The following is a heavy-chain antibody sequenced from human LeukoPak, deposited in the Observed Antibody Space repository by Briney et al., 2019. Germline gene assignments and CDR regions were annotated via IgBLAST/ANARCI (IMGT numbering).Heavy chain of an antibody. J-gene: IGHJ4*02. D-gene: IGHD3-16*01. V-gene: IGHV3-15*07. CDR1: TFTKAW. CDR2: VKNRGDGMAT. Sequence: GGSLRLSCVLSTFTKAWMNWVRQAPGQGLEWVVRVKNRGDGMATDYAAPVKGRFIISRDDSKKTVYLQMDSLKTEDTAVYFCTTEYFGGFEYWGQGTLVTVSS. CDR3: TTEYFGGFEY.